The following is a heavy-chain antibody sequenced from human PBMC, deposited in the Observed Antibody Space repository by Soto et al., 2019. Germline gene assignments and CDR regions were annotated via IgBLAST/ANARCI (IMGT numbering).Heavy chain of an antibody. D-gene: IGHD3-10*01. CDR3: ARDQALRPRSTMVRVVRGDALDI. CDR1: GGTFSSYA. V-gene: IGHV1-69*01. Sequence: QVQLVQSGAEVKKPGSSVKVSCKASGGTFSSYAISWVRQAPGQGLEWMGGIIPIFGTANYAQKFQGRVTITADESTSTAYMELSSLRTEDTAVDYCARDQALRPRSTMVRVVRGDALDIWVQGTMVTFSS. J-gene: IGHJ3*02. CDR2: IIPIFGTA.